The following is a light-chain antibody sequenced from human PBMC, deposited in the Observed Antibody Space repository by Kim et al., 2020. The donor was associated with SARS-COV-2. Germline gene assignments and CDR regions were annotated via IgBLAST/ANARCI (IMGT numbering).Light chain of an antibody. CDR1: SGSIASNY. J-gene: IGLJ3*02. CDR3: QSYDSSNLRV. Sequence: NFMLTQPHSVSESPGKTVTISCTGSSGSIASNYVQWYQQRPGSAPTTVIYEDNQRPSGVPDRFSGSIDSSSNSASLTISGLKTEDEADYYCQSYDSSNLRVFGVGTQLTVL. CDR2: EDN. V-gene: IGLV6-57*02.